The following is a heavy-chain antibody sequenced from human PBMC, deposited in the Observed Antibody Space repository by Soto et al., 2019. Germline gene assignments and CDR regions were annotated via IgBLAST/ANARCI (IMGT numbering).Heavy chain of an antibody. D-gene: IGHD3-22*01. V-gene: IGHV4-61*05. CDR3: VSGYDFYFNY. CDR2: ISYSART. J-gene: IGHJ4*01. Sequence: SETLSLTCTVPGGSISSSSYYWGWIRQPPGKGLEWIGYISYSARTYYNPSLKNRVTIPADTSKNQFSLKLTSATAADTAVYYCVSGYDFYFNYWGHGTLVTVSS. CDR1: GGSISSSSYY.